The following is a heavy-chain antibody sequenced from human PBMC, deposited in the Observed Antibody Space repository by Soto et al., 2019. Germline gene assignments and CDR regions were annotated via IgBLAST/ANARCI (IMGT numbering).Heavy chain of an antibody. V-gene: IGHV1-69*13. J-gene: IGHJ6*02. CDR3: AREGSSSSRYYYYYGMDV. Sequence: SVKVSCKASGGTFSSYAISWVRQAPGQGLEWMGGIIPIFGTANYAQKFQGRVTITADESTSTAYMELSSLRSEDTAVYYCAREGSSSSRYYYYYGMDVWGQGTTVTVSS. CDR1: GGTFSSYA. D-gene: IGHD6-6*01. CDR2: IIPIFGTA.